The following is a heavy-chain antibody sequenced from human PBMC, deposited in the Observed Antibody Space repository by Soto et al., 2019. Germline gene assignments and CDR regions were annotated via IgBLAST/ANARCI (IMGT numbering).Heavy chain of an antibody. Sequence: ETLSRTCAVSGYSISSGYYWCWLRQPPGKGLEWIVYIYYSGNTNYSPSLKSRVAISLDTSHNQFSPKLSYVTAADTAVYFCERITVDTYMTYWFDPWGQGTLVTVYS. V-gene: IGHV4-61*01. D-gene: IGHD3-10*01. J-gene: IGHJ5*01. CDR3: ERITVDTYMTYWFDP. CDR2: IYYSGNT. CDR1: GYSISSGYY.